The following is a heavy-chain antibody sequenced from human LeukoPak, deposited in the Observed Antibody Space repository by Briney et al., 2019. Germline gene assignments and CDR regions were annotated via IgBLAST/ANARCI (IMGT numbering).Heavy chain of an antibody. CDR2: INLDGSEK. CDR1: IFTFGSYW. Sequence: GGSLTLSCTASIFTFGSYWRSWVRQAPGKGLEWVANINLDGSEKYSVDSVKGRFTISRDNAKNSLYLQMNSLRAEDTAVYYCARLVRGVFDYWGQGNLVTVSS. J-gene: IGHJ4*02. CDR3: ARLVRGVFDY. V-gene: IGHV3-7*04. D-gene: IGHD3-10*01.